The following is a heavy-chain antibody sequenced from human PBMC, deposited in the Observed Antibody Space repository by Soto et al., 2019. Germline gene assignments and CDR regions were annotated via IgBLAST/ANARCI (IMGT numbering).Heavy chain of an antibody. CDR1: GYTFTNFD. D-gene: IGHD3-22*01. Sequence: QVQLVQSGAEVKKPGASVKVSCKASGYTFTNFDINWVRQATGQGLEWMGWMNANTGKTGYAQKFQGRVTMTRDTSISTAYMELSSLRSDDTAVYYCARGPVTMIHDYYYGMDVW. J-gene: IGHJ6*01. CDR2: MNANTGKT. V-gene: IGHV1-8*01. CDR3: ARGPVTMIHDYYYGMDV.